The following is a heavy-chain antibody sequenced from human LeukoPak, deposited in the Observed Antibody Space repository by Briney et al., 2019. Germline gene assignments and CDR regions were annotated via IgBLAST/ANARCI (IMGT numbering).Heavy chain of an antibody. CDR1: GYTFTGYY. CDR3: ARVRYFADAFDI. V-gene: IGHV1-2*02. J-gene: IGHJ3*02. D-gene: IGHD3-9*01. Sequence: ASVKVSCKASGYTFTGYYMHWVRQAPGQGLEWMGWINPNSGGTNYAQKFQGRVTMTRDTSISTAYMELSRLRSDDTAVYYCARVRYFADAFDIWGQGTMVTVSS. CDR2: INPNSGGT.